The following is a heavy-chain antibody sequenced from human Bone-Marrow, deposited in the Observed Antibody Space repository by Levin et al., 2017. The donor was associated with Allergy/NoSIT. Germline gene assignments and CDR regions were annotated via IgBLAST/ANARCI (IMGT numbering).Heavy chain of an antibody. J-gene: IGHJ2*01. CDR3: ARDIQLAAGWYFDL. CDR2: ISGRASNI. V-gene: IGHV3-11*01. CDR1: GFDFSDDY. D-gene: IGHD5-24*01. Sequence: PGGSLRLSCAASGFDFSDDYMAWIRQAPGKGLEWISYISGRASNIFYADSVKGRFTISRDNARNSLYLQMNSLRAEDTAFYYCARDIQLAAGWYFDLWGRGTLVTVSS.